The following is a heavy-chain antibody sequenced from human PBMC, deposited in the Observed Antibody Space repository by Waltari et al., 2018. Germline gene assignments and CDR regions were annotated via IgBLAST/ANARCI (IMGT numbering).Heavy chain of an antibody. J-gene: IGHJ6*03. Sequence: QVQLQQWGAGLLKPSETLSLTCAVYGGSFSGYYWSWIRQPPGKGLEWVGEIKQSGSNNYNPSLKSRVTRSVDTSKNQFSLKLSSVTAADTAVYYCARGPRRYYYYYYMDVWGKGTTVTISS. CDR2: IKQSGSN. CDR1: GGSFSGYY. V-gene: IGHV4-34*01. CDR3: ARGPRRYYYYYYMDV.